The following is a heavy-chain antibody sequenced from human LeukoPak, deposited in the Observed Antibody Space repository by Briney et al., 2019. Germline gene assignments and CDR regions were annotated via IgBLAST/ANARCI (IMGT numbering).Heavy chain of an antibody. V-gene: IGHV3-53*01. CDR1: RFTVSSHY. CDR2: IYGGGTT. Sequence: GGSLRLSCAASRFTVSSHYMSWVRQAPGKGLEWVSLIYGGGTTYYADSVKGRFTISRDNSKNTLYLQMNSLRAEDTAVYYCARGMGSSWYYFDYWGQGTLVTVSS. D-gene: IGHD6-13*01. J-gene: IGHJ4*02. CDR3: ARGMGSSWYYFDY.